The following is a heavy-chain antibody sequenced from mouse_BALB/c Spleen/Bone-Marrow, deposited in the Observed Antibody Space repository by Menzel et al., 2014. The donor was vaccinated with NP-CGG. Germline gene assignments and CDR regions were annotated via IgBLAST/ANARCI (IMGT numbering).Heavy chain of an antibody. CDR1: GHTFXDYW. Sequence: VQLQQSGAELVMPGASVKMSCKASGHTFXDYWMHWVKQRPGQGLEWIGAIDTSDSYTSYNQKFKGKATLTVDESSSTAYMQLSSLTSEDSAVYYCARSDYRYDPFAYWGQGTLVTVSA. J-gene: IGHJ3*01. CDR3: ARSDYRYDPFAY. CDR2: IDTSDSYT. D-gene: IGHD2-14*01. V-gene: IGHV1-69*01.